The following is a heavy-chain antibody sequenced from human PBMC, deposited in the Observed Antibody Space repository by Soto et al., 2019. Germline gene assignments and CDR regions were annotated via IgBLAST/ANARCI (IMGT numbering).Heavy chain of an antibody. CDR3: ATWSAVISPAQDWFDP. D-gene: IGHD3-3*01. Sequence: GASVKVSCKVSGYTLTELSMHWVRQAPGKGLEWMGGFDPEDGETIYAQKFQGRVTMTEDTSTDTAYMELSSLRSEDTAVYYCATWSAVISPAQDWFDPWGQGTLVTASS. CDR1: GYTLTELS. CDR2: FDPEDGET. J-gene: IGHJ5*02. V-gene: IGHV1-24*01.